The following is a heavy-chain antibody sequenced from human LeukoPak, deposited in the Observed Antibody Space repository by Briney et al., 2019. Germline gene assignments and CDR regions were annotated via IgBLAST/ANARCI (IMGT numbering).Heavy chain of an antibody. CDR1: GGSISSYY. D-gene: IGHD3-16*01. Sequence: SETLSLTCTVSGGSISSYYWSWIRQPPGKGLEWIGYIYYSGSTNYNPSLKSRVTISVDTSKNRFSLKLSSVTAADTAVYYCARIYDSMDWFDPWGQGTLVTVSS. V-gene: IGHV4-59*01. J-gene: IGHJ5*02. CDR2: IYYSGST. CDR3: ARIYDSMDWFDP.